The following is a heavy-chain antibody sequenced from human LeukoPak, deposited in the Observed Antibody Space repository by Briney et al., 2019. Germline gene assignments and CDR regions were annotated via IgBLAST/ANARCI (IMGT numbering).Heavy chain of an antibody. CDR3: AKDDLHNSASGY. CDR2: ISYDGSNK. V-gene: IGHV3-30*18. D-gene: IGHD4-23*01. Sequence: GGSLRLSCVASGFTFSSNGMHWVRQAPGKGLEWVAVISYDGSNKYYADSVKGRFTISRDNSKNTLYLQMNSLRAEDTAVYYCAKDDLHNSASGYWGQGTLVTVSS. J-gene: IGHJ4*02. CDR1: GFTFSSNG.